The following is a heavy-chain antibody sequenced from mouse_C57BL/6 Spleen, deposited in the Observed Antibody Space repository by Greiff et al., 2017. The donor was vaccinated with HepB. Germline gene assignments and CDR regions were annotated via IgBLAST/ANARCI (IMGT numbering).Heavy chain of an antibody. Sequence: EVQRVESGGGLVKPGGSLKLSCAASGFTFSSYTMSWVRQTPEKRLEWVATISGGGGNTYYPDSVKGRFPISRDNAKNPLYLQMSSLRSEDTALYYCARHEGGYWGQGTTLTVSS. J-gene: IGHJ2*01. CDR3: ARHEGGY. CDR1: GFTFSSYT. V-gene: IGHV5-9*01. CDR2: ISGGGGNT.